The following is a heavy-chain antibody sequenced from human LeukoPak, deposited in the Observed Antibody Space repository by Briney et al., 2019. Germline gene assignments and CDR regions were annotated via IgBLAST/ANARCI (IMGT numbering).Heavy chain of an antibody. V-gene: IGHV1-24*01. CDR1: GHILTELA. CDR3: AVRGSGSYPY. D-gene: IGHD3-10*01. CDR2: FDPDGGET. Sequence: GASVKVSCKVSGHILTELALHWVRQAPGKGLEWMGGFDPDGGETIYAQKFQGRATMTEDTSTDTAYMELSSLRSEDTALYYCAVRGSGSYPYWGQGTQVTVSS. J-gene: IGHJ4*02.